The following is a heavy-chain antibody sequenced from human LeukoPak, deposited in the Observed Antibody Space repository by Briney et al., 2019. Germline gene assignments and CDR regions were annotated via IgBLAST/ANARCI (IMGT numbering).Heavy chain of an antibody. Sequence: PGGSLRLSCAASGFTFSSYSMSWVRQAPGKGLEWVASISSSSSYIYYADSVKGRLTIPRDNAKTSLYLQMHRLRAEDTAVYYCASAVTTKKDYWGQGTLVTVSS. J-gene: IGHJ4*02. CDR2: ISSSSSYI. CDR1: GFTFSSYS. CDR3: ASAVTTKKDY. D-gene: IGHD4-17*01. V-gene: IGHV3-21*01.